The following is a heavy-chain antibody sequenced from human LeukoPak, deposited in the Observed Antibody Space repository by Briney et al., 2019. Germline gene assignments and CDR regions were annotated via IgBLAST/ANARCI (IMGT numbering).Heavy chain of an antibody. D-gene: IGHD3-3*01. Sequence: ASVKVSCKASGYSFISTGINWLRQAPGHGLEWMGWISPYNGNTNYAQQFQNRVSLTTDTSSRTSYMELRSLRSDDTATYYCARDHGGFCSGSAGFWGQGTLLTVSP. CDR3: ARDHGGFCSGSAGF. CDR1: GYSFISTG. J-gene: IGHJ4*02. V-gene: IGHV1-18*01. CDR2: ISPYNGNT.